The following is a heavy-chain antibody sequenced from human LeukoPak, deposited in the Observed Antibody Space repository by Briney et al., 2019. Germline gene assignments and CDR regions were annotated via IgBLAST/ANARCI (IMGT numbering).Heavy chain of an antibody. CDR2: ISTSSSYI. Sequence: GGSLRLSCAASGFIFSRNSMNWVRQAPGKGLEWVSSISTSSSYIYYADSVKGRFTISRDNAKNSLYLQMNSLRAEDTAVYYCASIPMLGGFPSNVFDFWAQGKMVTVLS. J-gene: IGHJ3*01. CDR3: ASIPMLGGFPSNVFDF. CDR1: GFIFSRNS. V-gene: IGHV3-21*01. D-gene: IGHD3-10*02.